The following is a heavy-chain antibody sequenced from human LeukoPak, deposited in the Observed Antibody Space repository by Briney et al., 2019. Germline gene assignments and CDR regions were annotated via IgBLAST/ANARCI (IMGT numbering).Heavy chain of an antibody. CDR3: ARPRSQYYYGSGSNAFDI. V-gene: IGHV4-4*02. CDR1: SGSISSSDW. D-gene: IGHD3-10*01. Sequence: SETLSLTCAVSSGSISSSDWWSWVRQPPGKGLEWVGEIYHSGTTNYNPSLKSRVTISVDTSKNQFSLKLSSVTAADTAVYYCARPRSQYYYGSGSNAFDIWGQGTMVTVSS. CDR2: IYHSGTT. J-gene: IGHJ3*02.